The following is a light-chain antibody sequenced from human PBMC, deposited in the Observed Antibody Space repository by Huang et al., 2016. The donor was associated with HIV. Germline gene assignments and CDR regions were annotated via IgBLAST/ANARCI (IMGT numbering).Light chain of an antibody. J-gene: IGKJ4*01. Sequence: IVMTQSPATLSVSPGERATLSCRASQSVSSNLAWYQQKPGQAPRLLIYGASTRATGIPARFSGSGSGTEFTLTISSLQSEDFAVYYCQQYNNLKLTFGGGTKVEIK. CDR1: QSVSSN. V-gene: IGKV3-15*01. CDR3: QQYNNLKLT. CDR2: GAS.